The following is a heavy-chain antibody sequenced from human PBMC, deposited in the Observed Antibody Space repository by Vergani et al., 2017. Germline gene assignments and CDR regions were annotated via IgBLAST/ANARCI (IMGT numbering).Heavy chain of an antibody. D-gene: IGHD2-2*01. Sequence: VQLVEWGGGWVQPGGSLRLSCVVSGFDFSSYIMNWVRQAPGKGLEWVSFVSTGTKSQSYAESVKGRFTISRDSAKNSLYLQMDSLRAEDTAVYYCAREYSSTSGRAFDFWGQGTKVTVSS. CDR1: GFDFSSYI. CDR3: AREYSSTSGRAFDF. CDR2: VSTGTKSQ. V-gene: IGHV3-48*01. J-gene: IGHJ3*01.